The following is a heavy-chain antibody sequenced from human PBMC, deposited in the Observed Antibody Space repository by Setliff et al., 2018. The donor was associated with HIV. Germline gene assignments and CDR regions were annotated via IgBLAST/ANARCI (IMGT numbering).Heavy chain of an antibody. J-gene: IGHJ4*02. CDR2: ISGTAYNT. Sequence: GGSLRLSCAASGFMFSNYAMTWVRQAPGKGLEWVSSISGTAYNTYYADSVKGRSTISRDNSKNTVYLQMNSLRAEDTAEYYCAKELAASGLGYFDSWGRGILVTVSS. CDR1: GFMFSNYA. D-gene: IGHD3-22*01. CDR3: AKELAASGLGYFDS. V-gene: IGHV3-23*01.